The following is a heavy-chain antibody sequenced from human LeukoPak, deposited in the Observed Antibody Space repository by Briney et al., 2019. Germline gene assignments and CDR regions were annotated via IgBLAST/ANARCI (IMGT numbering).Heavy chain of an antibody. CDR3: AKDRVSGSFLDY. Sequence: GGSLRLSCAASGFTFSSYAMSWVRQAPGKGLEWVSAISGSGGSTYYADSVKGRFTISRDNSKNTLYLRMNSLRAEDTAVYYCAKDRVSGSFLDYWGQGTLVTVSS. J-gene: IGHJ4*02. CDR2: ISGSGGST. CDR1: GFTFSSYA. D-gene: IGHD1-26*01. V-gene: IGHV3-23*01.